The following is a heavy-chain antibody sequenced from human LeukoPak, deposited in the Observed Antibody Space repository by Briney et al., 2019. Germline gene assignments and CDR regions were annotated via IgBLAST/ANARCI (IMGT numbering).Heavy chain of an antibody. CDR1: GLSLSTGGVG. D-gene: IGHD3-22*01. CDR3: AHRRIELYDSSGGFYFDY. Sequence: SGPTLVNPTQTLTLTCTLSGLSLSTGGVGVGWIRQPPGKALEWLALIYWNDEKRYSTSLKGRLTITKDTSKNQVVLTMTNMDPVDTATYYCAHRRIELYDSSGGFYFDYWGQGTLVTVSS. CDR2: IYWNDEK. J-gene: IGHJ4*01. V-gene: IGHV2-5*01.